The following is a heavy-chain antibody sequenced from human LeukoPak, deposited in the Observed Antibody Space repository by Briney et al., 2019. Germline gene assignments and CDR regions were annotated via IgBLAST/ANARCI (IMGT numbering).Heavy chain of an antibody. Sequence: PSQTLSLTCTVSGGSISSGDYYWSWIRQPPGKGLEWIGYTYYSGSTYYNPSLKSRVTISVDTSKNQFSLKLSSVTAADTAVYYCARDRRDGYNFPNYYYYGMDVWGQGTTVTVSS. J-gene: IGHJ6*02. CDR3: ARDRRDGYNFPNYYYYGMDV. D-gene: IGHD5-24*01. CDR1: GGSISSGDYY. CDR2: TYYSGST. V-gene: IGHV4-30-4*01.